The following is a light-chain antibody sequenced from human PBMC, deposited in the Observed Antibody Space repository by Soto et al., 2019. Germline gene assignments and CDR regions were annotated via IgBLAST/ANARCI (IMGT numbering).Light chain of an antibody. CDR2: GAS. CDR3: QQNYSIPIT. J-gene: IGKJ5*01. V-gene: IGKV1-39*01. CDR1: ESISTW. Sequence: DLQMTQSPSTLSASVGDRVTVTCRASESISTWLAWYHQKPGKAPDLLIYGASSLQSGVTSRFTGSGSGTDFTLTITDLQPEDFATYYCQQNYSIPITFGQGTRLEIK.